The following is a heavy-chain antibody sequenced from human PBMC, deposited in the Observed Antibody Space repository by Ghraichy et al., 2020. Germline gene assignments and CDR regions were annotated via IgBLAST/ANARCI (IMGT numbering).Heavy chain of an antibody. CDR2: ISGSSGYT. V-gene: IGHV3-11*06. J-gene: IGHJ3*02. D-gene: IGHD3-10*01. CDR3: ATITRGI. CDR1: GFSFSDYY. Sequence: LNISCAASGFSFSDYYMTWIRQAPGKGLEWVSYISGSSGYTNYADSVKGRFTISRDNAKNSLYLQMNSLRAEDAAVYYCATITRGIWGQGTMVTVSS.